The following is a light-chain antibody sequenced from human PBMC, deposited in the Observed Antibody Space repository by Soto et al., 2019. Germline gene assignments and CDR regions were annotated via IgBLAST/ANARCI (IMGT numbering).Light chain of an antibody. J-gene: IGLJ1*01. Sequence: QSVLTQPASVSGSPGQSITISCTGTISDVSGYDYVSWYQHYPGKAPKLLIYDVSNRPSGVSDRFSGSKSGNTASLTISGLQAEDDADYYCTSYTTTSTYVVGTGTK. CDR3: TSYTTTSTYV. V-gene: IGLV2-14*03. CDR1: ISDVSGYDY. CDR2: DVS.